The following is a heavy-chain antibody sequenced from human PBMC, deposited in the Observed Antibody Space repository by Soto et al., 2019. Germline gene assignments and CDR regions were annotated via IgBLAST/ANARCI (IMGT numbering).Heavy chain of an antibody. D-gene: IGHD3-9*01. J-gene: IGHJ1*01. V-gene: IGHV3-15*07. CDR2: IKSKTDGGTT. CDR3: AGHRLDYDILTGYYWDEYFQH. CDR1: GFTFSNAW. Sequence: GGSLRLSCAASGFTFSNAWMNWVRQAPGKGLEWVGRIKSKTDGGTTDYGGPVKGRFTISRDDSKNTRYLQMNSLKTGDTAVYYCAGHRLDYDILTGYYWDEYFQHWGQGTLVTVSS.